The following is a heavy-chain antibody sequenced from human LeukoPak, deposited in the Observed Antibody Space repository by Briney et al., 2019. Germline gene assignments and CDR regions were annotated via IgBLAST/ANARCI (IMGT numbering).Heavy chain of an antibody. CDR3: ARTYYYDCSGHYGLYAFDI. D-gene: IGHD3-22*01. J-gene: IGHJ3*02. CDR2: ISYSGST. V-gene: IGHV4-59*08. CDR1: GDSISSYY. Sequence: ASETLSLTCTGSGDSISSYYWNWIRQPPGKGLEWIGYISYSGSTNYNPSLKRRVTISFDMSENQFSLKLRSVTAADTAVYWCARTYYYDCSGHYGLYAFDIWGQGRVLTDCS.